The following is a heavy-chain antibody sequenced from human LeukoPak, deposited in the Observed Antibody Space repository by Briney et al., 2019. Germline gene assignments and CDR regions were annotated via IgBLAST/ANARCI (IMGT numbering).Heavy chain of an antibody. J-gene: IGHJ4*02. CDR3: ARGLSGYASSLGY. CDR1: GYTFTGYY. V-gene: IGHV1-2*02. D-gene: IGHD6-6*01. CDR2: IKPNSGGT. Sequence: GASVKVSCKASGYTFTGYYIHWVRQAPGQGLEWMGWIKPNSGGTNYAQKFQGRVTMTRDTSISTAYMELSRLRSDDTAVYYCARGLSGYASSLGYWGQGTLVTVSA.